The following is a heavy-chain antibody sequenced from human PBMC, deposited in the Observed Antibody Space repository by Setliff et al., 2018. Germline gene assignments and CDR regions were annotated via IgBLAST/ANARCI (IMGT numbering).Heavy chain of an antibody. V-gene: IGHV4-38-2*01. CDR3: ARHKAGITIFGVVINPDAFDI. D-gene: IGHD3-3*01. Sequence: SETLSLTCAVSGYSISSGYYWGWIRQPPGKGLEWIGSIYHSGSTYYNPSLKSRVTISVDTSKNQFSLKLSSVTAADTAVYYCARHKAGITIFGVVINPDAFDIWGQGKMVTVSS. J-gene: IGHJ3*02. CDR1: GYSISSGYY. CDR2: IYHSGST.